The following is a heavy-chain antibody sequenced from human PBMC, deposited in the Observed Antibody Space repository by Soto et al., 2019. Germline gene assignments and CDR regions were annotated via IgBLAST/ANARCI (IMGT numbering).Heavy chain of an antibody. D-gene: IGHD4-17*01. CDR1: GFRFRDYW. J-gene: IGHJ4*02. V-gene: IGHV3-7*01. CDR3: ARVTTMGGY. CDR2: MKQDGSEK. Sequence: EVQLVESGGGLVQPGGSLRLSCAASGFRFRDYWMYWVRQTPGKGLEWVANMKQDGSEKYYVDSVKGRFTISRDNARNSLFLQMDGLRAEDTAVYFCARVTTMGGYWGQGTLVTVSS.